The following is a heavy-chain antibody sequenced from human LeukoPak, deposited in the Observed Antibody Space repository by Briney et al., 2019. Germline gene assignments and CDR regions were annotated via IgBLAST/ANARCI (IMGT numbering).Heavy chain of an antibody. J-gene: IGHJ4*02. CDR1: GYTFTSYG. CDR3: ARDRYGIVVAAIYFDY. V-gene: IGHV1-18*01. CDR2: ISAYNGNT. D-gene: IGHD3-22*01. Sequence: ASVKVSCKASGYTFTSYGISWVRQAPGQGVEWMGWISAYNGNTNYAQKLQGRVTMTPDTSTSTAYMELRSLRSDDTAVYYCARDRYGIVVAAIYFDYWGQGTLVTVSS.